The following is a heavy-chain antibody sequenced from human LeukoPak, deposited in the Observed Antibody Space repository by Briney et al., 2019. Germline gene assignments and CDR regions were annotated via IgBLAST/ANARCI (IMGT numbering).Heavy chain of an antibody. CDR2: IYYSGST. D-gene: IGHD4-23*01. CDR1: GGSISSYY. V-gene: IGHV4-59*08. J-gene: IGHJ4*01. CDR3: ARVAEATAVVSPDYFDY. Sequence: SETLSLTCTVSGGSISSYYWSWIRQPPGKGLEWIGYIYYSGSTNYNPSLKSRVTISVHTSKNQFSLKLSSVTAADTAVYYCARVAEATAVVSPDYFDYWGRGTLVTVSS.